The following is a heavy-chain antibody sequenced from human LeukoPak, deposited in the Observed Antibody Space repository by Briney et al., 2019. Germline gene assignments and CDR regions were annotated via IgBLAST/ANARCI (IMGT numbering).Heavy chain of an antibody. D-gene: IGHD6-13*01. V-gene: IGHV4-59*01. J-gene: IGHJ4*02. CDR3: ARGDSISWYAFLNY. CDR1: GASISSSY. CDR2: FYYSGSS. Sequence: NTSETLSLTCNVSGASISSSYWSWIRQPPGKGLEWIVYFYYSGSSNYNPSLKSRVTISADTSKNQFSLKLTSVTAADTAVYYCARGDSISWYAFLNYWGQGTLVTVSS.